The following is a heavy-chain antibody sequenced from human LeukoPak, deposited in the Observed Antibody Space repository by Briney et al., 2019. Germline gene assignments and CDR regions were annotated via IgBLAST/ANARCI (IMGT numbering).Heavy chain of an antibody. CDR2: VKKDGNQ. D-gene: IGHD4-17*01. V-gene: IGHV3-7*01. J-gene: IGHJ4*02. CDR1: GFTFTRHW. CDR3: ARGPDYGDRLDYFDY. Sequence: GGSLRLSCAASGFTFTRHWMGWVRQAPGKWLEWVASVKKDGNQYSVDSVKGRFIISRDNARNSLSLQMSSLRVEDTAIYFCARGPDYGDRLDYFDYWGQGTLVTVSS.